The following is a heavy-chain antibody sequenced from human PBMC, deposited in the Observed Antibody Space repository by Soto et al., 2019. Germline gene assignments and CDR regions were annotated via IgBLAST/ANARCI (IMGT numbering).Heavy chain of an antibody. Sequence: QVQLVQSGAEVKKFGSSVKVSCKASGTTFRNHIITWVRQAPGQGLEWMGRIIPILDITNYAQKFQGRVTITADKSTTTAYMEVSSLSSEDTAVYYCARDSPIGSTFSGQDDNDSWGQGTLVTVSS. CDR3: ARDSPIGSTFSGQDDNDS. V-gene: IGHV1-69*08. D-gene: IGHD5-12*01. CDR1: GTTFRNHI. J-gene: IGHJ4*02. CDR2: IIPILDIT.